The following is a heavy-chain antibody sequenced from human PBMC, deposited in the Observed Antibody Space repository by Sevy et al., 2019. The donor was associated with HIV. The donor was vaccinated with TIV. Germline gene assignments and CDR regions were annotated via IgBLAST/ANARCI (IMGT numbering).Heavy chain of an antibody. CDR3: ARDLVAAAHDAFDI. CDR2: ISSSSSYI. Sequence: GGSLRLSCAASGFTFSSYSMNWVRQAPGKGLEWVSSISSSSSYIYYADSVRGRFTISRDKAKNSLYLQMNSLRAEDTAVYYCARDLVAAAHDAFDIWGQGTMVTVSS. J-gene: IGHJ3*02. CDR1: GFTFSSYS. V-gene: IGHV3-21*01. D-gene: IGHD6-13*01.